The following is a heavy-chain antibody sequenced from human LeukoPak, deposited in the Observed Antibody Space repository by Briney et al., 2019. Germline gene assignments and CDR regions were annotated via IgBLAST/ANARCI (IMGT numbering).Heavy chain of an antibody. V-gene: IGHV3-7*01. CDR3: ARGGTRGYSPSDY. CDR2: IKQDGSEK. J-gene: IGHJ4*02. CDR1: GFPFSSYW. D-gene: IGHD5-18*01. Sequence: GGSLRLSCAASGFPFSSYWMTWLRQAPGKGLEWVANIKQDGSEKYYVDSVKGRFTISRDNARNSVYLQMNSLRAGDTAVYYCARGGTRGYSPSDYWGQGTLVTVSS.